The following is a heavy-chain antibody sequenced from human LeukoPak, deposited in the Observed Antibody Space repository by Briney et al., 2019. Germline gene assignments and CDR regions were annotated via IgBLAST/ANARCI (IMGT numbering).Heavy chain of an antibody. CDR3: AASRAAAGSYYYYGMDV. CDR2: INSIGSTI. CDR1: GFTFSDYH. Sequence: GGSLRLSFPGSGFTFSDYHMSWIGPPPWKGLDGVSFINSIGSTIYYADSVKGRFTISRDNAKNSLYLQMNSLRAEDTAVYYCAASRAAAGSYYYYGMDVWGQGTTVTVSS. D-gene: IGHD6-13*01. J-gene: IGHJ6*02. V-gene: IGHV3-11*01.